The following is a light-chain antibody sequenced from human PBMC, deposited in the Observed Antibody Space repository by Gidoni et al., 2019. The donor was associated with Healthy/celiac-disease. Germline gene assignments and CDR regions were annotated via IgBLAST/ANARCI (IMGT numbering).Light chain of an antibody. V-gene: IGKV4-1*01. CDR2: WAS. J-gene: IGKJ2*01. CDR1: QGVLYSSNNKNY. Sequence: DIVMTQSPDSLAVSLGERATINCTSSQGVLYSSNNKNYLAWYQQKPGQPPKLLIYWASTRESGVPDRFSGSGSGTDFTLTISSLQAEDVAVYYCQQCYSTPRTFGQGTKLEIK. CDR3: QQCYSTPRT.